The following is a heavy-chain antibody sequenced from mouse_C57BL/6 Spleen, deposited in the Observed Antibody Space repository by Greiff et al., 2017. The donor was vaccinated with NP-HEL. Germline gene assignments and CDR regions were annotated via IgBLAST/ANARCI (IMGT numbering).Heavy chain of an antibody. CDR3: TTTTVVP. Sequence: VKLQESGAELVRPGASVTLSCKASGYTFTDYEMHWVKQTPVHGLEWIGAIDPETGGTAYNQKFKGKAILTADKSSSTAYMELRSLTSEDSAVYYCTTTTVVPWGQGTTLTVSS. CDR2: IDPETGGT. J-gene: IGHJ2*01. D-gene: IGHD1-1*01. CDR1: GYTFTDYE. V-gene: IGHV1-15*01.